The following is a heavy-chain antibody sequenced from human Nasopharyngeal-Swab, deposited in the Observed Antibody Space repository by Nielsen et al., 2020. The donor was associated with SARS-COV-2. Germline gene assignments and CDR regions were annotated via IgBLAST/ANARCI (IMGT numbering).Heavy chain of an antibody. D-gene: IGHD2-8*01. J-gene: IGHJ6*02. Sequence: GGSLRLYCAACGWTFSSYSMNWVCKAPGKGLEWVSSISSSSSYIYYADSVKGRFTISRDNAKNSLYLQMNSLRAEDTAVYYCARDRVWYNYYYGMDVWGQGTKVTVSS. CDR2: ISSSSSYI. CDR1: GWTFSSYS. CDR3: ARDRVWYNYYYGMDV. V-gene: IGHV3-21*01.